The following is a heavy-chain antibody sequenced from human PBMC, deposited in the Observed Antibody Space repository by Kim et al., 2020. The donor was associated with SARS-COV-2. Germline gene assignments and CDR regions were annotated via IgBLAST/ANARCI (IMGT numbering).Heavy chain of an antibody. J-gene: IGHJ4*02. D-gene: IGHD1-1*01. CDR3: ARDRTAFDY. CDR1: GLTVSTTD. V-gene: IGHV3-48*02. CDR2: ISRSGSAI. Sequence: GGSLRLSCAVSGLTVSTTDMHWVRQAPGKGLEWIAYISRSGSAIVDADSVKGRFTISRDEAKNSIFLQMNSQRDEDTAVYYCARDRTAFDYWGQGTLVTVSS.